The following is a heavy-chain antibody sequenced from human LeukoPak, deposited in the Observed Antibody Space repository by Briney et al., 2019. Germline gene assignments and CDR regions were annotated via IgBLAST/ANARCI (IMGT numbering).Heavy chain of an antibody. CDR1: GFTFSSYW. CDR2: IKQDGSEK. V-gene: IGHV3-7*01. J-gene: IGHJ3*02. D-gene: IGHD6-19*01. Sequence: GGSLRLSCAASGFTFSSYWMSWVRQAPGKGLEWVAKIKQDGSEKYYVDSVKGRFTISRDNAKNSLYLQMNSLRAEDTAVYYCASRGIAVADPSDAFDIWGQGTMVTVSS. CDR3: ASRGIAVADPSDAFDI.